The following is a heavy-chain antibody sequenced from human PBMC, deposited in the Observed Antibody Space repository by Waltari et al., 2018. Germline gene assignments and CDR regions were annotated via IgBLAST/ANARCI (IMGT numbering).Heavy chain of an antibody. Sequence: QVQLVESGGGVVQPGRSLRLSCAASEFTFSSYAIHWVRQAPGKGLEWVTVISYNDRNISYVDSVKGRFTIARDNSKKMLYLQMNNLRAEDTAVYYCARDYCDRTNCHGMDVWGQGTTVTVSS. CDR2: ISYNDRNI. J-gene: IGHJ6*02. V-gene: IGHV3-30*04. CDR3: ARDYCDRTNCHGMDV. CDR1: EFTFSSYA. D-gene: IGHD3-22*01.